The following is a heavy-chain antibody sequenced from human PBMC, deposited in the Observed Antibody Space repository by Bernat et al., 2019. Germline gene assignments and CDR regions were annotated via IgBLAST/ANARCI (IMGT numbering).Heavy chain of an antibody. CDR1: GYTRYTFSRYA. V-gene: IGHV1-3*01. J-gene: IGHJ4*02. D-gene: IGHD6-13*01. Sequence: QVQLVQSGAEVKKPGSSVKVSCKASGYTRYTFSRYAMHWVRQASGQRLEWMGWINAGNGNTKYSQKFQGRVLSTRDTAASTAYMGLRSLRSEDTAVYYCATQEASADRSYYFDYWGQGTLVSVSS. CDR2: INAGNGNT. CDR3: ATQEASADRSYYFDY.